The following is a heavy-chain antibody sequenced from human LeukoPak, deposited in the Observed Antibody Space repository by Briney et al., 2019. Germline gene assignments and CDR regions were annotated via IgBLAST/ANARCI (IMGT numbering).Heavy chain of an antibody. V-gene: IGHV4-4*07. CDR2: IYTSGST. CDR3: ARAGEMATMGDAYNWFDP. D-gene: IGHD5-24*01. CDR1: GGSISSYY. J-gene: IGHJ5*02. Sequence: SETLSLTCTVSGGSISSYYWSWIRQPAGKGLEWIGRIYTSGSTNYNPSLKSRVTVSVDTSKNQFSLKLSSVTAADTAVYYCARAGEMATMGDAYNWFDPWGQGTLVTVSS.